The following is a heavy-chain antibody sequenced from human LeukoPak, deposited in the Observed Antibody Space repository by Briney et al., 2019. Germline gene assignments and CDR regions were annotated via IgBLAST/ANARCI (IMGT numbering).Heavy chain of an antibody. V-gene: IGHV4-61*01. D-gene: IGHD3-22*01. Sequence: SETLSLTCTVSGYSVSSGSYYWSWIRQPPGKGLEWIGYIYYSGSTSYNPSLNSRVTISLDTSKNQFSLKLNSVTAADTAIYYCARDTTNVYYYDTSGYDHWGQGTLVTVSS. CDR1: GYSVSSGSYY. CDR3: ARDTTNVYYYDTSGYDH. CDR2: IYYSGST. J-gene: IGHJ4*02.